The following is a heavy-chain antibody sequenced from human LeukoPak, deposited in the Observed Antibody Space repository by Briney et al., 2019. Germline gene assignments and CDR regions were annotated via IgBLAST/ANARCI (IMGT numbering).Heavy chain of an antibody. V-gene: IGHV3-11*01. CDR3: AKDPLWYSSSPPCYFDY. CDR1: GFTFSGYF. CDR2: ISSSGTSI. J-gene: IGHJ4*02. D-gene: IGHD6-6*01. Sequence: PGGSLRLSCAASGFTFSGYFMGWIRQAPGKGLEWVSYISSSGTSIYYADSVKGRFTISRDNAKNSLYLQMNSLRAEDTAVYYCAKDPLWYSSSPPCYFDYWGQGTLVTVSS.